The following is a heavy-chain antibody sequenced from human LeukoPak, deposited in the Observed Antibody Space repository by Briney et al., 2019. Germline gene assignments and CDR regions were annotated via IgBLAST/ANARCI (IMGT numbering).Heavy chain of an antibody. D-gene: IGHD3-22*01. CDR3: AKRGGSMIVVVITDY. V-gene: IGHV3-23*01. CDR2: ISGSGGST. Sequence: GGSLRLSCVASGFTFTNTWMTWVRQVPGKGLEWVSAISGSGGSTYYADSVKGRFTISRDNSKNTLYLQMNSLRAEDTAVYYCAKRGGSMIVVVITDYWGQGTLVTVSS. CDR1: GFTFTNTW. J-gene: IGHJ4*02.